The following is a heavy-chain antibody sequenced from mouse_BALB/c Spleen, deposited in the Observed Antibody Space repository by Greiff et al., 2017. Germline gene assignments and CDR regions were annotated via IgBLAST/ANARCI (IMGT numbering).Heavy chain of an antibody. Sequence: EVHLVESGGDLVKPGGSLKLSCAASGFTFSSYGMSWVRQTPDKRLEWVATISSGGSYTYYPDSVKGRFTISRDNAKNTLYLQMSSLKSEDTAMYYCARHEDYGSSYPYYFDYWGQGTTLTVSS. V-gene: IGHV5-6*01. CDR2: ISSGGSYT. CDR3: ARHEDYGSSYPYYFDY. CDR1: GFTFSSYG. J-gene: IGHJ2*01. D-gene: IGHD1-1*01.